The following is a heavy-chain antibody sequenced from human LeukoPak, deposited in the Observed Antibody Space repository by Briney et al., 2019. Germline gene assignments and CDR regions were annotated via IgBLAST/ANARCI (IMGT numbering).Heavy chain of an antibody. V-gene: IGHV1-18*01. CDR3: ARDTAAAGTGDNWFDP. CDR1: GGTFSSYA. Sequence: ASVKVSCKASGGTFSSYAISWVRQAPGQGLEWMGWISAYNDTNYAQKLQGRVTMTSDTSTSTAYMELRSLRSDDTAVYYCARDTAAAGTGDNWFDPWGQGTLVTVSS. CDR2: ISAYNDT. J-gene: IGHJ5*02. D-gene: IGHD6-13*01.